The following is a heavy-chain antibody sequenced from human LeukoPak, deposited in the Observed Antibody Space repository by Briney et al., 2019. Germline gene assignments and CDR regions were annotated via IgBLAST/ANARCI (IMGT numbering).Heavy chain of an antibody. CDR3: ARLEWLLSPGWFDP. CDR1: GGSISSYY. J-gene: IGHJ5*02. D-gene: IGHD3-3*01. Sequence: SETLSLTCTVSGGSISSYYWSWIRQPPGKGLEWIGYIYYSGSTNYNPSLKSRVTISVDTSKNQFSLKMSSVTAADTAVYYCARLEWLLSPGWFDPWGQGTLVTVSS. CDR2: IYYSGST. V-gene: IGHV4-59*01.